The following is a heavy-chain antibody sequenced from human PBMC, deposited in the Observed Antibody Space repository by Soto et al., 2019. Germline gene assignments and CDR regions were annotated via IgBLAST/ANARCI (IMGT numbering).Heavy chain of an antibody. J-gene: IGHJ3*02. V-gene: IGHV1-69*13. Sequence: SVKGSLKASGGTFSSYAISWVRKAPGQGLDWMGGIIPIFGTANYAQKFQGRVTITADESTSTAYMELSSLRSEDTAVYYCAIRYCSDGSCLAFDIWGQGTMVTVSS. CDR2: IIPIFGTA. D-gene: IGHD2-15*01. CDR3: AIRYCSDGSCLAFDI. CDR1: GGTFSSYA.